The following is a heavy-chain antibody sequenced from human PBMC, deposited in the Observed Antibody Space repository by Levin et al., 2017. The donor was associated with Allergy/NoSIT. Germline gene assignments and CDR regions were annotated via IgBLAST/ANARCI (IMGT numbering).Heavy chain of an antibody. CDR2: ITHDGTVP. CDR1: GFTFSDSH. V-gene: IGHV3-21*06. Sequence: SCAASGFTFSDSHMNWVRQAPGKGLEWVSFITHDGTVPVYADSVKGRFTISSDNAKNSLYLQLNSLTAEDTAVYYCARDLSHTDRAFDYWGQGTLVTVSS. J-gene: IGHJ4*02. CDR3: ARDLSHTDRAFDY.